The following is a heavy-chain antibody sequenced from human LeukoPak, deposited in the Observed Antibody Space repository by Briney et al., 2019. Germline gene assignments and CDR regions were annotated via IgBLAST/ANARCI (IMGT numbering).Heavy chain of an antibody. CDR1: GGSISSYY. CDR2: IYGSGSA. D-gene: IGHD3-22*01. CDR3: ARAQSYYHITLDY. Sequence: SETLSLTCTVAGGSISSYYWSWIRQPAGKGLEWIGRIYGSGSANYNLSLKSRVTMSLDTSKNQYSLKLRSVPAADPAVYYCARAQSYYHITLDYWGQGTLVTVSS. J-gene: IGHJ4*02. V-gene: IGHV4-4*07.